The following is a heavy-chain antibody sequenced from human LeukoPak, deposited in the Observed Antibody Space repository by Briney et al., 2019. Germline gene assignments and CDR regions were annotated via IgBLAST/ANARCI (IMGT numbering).Heavy chain of an antibody. CDR3: PRDRCSRTSCYPPDAIDI. J-gene: IGHJ3*02. V-gene: IGHV1-69*13. Sequence: SVKVSCKTSGGTFSSYAIGWVRHAPGQGLEWMGGIIPLFGTANYAQKFQGRVTITAAESTRTAYMGLSSLRSEDTAVYYCPRDRCSRTSCYPPDAIDIWGQGTMVTVSS. D-gene: IGHD2-2*01. CDR2: IIPLFGTA. CDR1: GGTFSSYA.